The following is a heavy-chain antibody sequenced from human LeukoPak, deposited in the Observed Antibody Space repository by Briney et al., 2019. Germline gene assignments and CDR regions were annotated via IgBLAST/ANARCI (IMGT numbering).Heavy chain of an antibody. CDR1: GFTFSSYA. J-gene: IGHJ5*02. CDR2: ISGSGGST. Sequence: GGSLRLSCAASGFTFSSYAMSWIRQAPGKGLEWVSAISGSGGSTYYADSVKGRFTISRDNSKNTLYLQMNSLRAEDMAVYYCAARGNYYDSSGYYSGGWFDPWGQGTLVTVSS. CDR3: AARGNYYDSSGYYSGGWFDP. D-gene: IGHD3-22*01. V-gene: IGHV3-23*01.